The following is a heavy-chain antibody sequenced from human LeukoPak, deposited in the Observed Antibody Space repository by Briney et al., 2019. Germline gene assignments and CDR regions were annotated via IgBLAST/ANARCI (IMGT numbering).Heavy chain of an antibody. V-gene: IGHV4-31*03. Sequence: SETLSLTCTVSGGSISSGGYYWSWIRQHPGKGLEWIGYIYYSGSTYYNPSLKSRVTISVDTSKNQFSLKLSSVTAADTAVYYCARDNETPGVPGGYFDLWGRGTLVTVSS. CDR2: IYYSGST. J-gene: IGHJ2*01. D-gene: IGHD4-23*01. CDR3: ARDNETPGVPGGYFDL. CDR1: GGSISSGGYY.